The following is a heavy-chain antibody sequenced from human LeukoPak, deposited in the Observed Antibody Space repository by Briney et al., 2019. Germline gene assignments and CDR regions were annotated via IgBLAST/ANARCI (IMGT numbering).Heavy chain of an antibody. CDR1: GYSFTSYW. CDR2: IYPDDSDI. V-gene: IGHV5-51*01. Sequence: GEPLKISCKGFGYSFTSYWIAWVRQMPGKGLEWMGIIYPDDSDIRYSPSFQGQVTISADKSISTAYLQWSSLKASDTAIYYCARRYNGDYQNFFDFWGQGTLVTVSP. D-gene: IGHD4-17*01. J-gene: IGHJ4*02. CDR3: ARRYNGDYQNFFDF.